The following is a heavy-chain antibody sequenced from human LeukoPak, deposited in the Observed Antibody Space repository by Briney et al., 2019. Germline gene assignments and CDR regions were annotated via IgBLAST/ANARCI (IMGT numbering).Heavy chain of an antibody. Sequence: ASVKVSCKASGYTFTGYYMHWVRQAPGQGLEWMGWMNPNSGGTNYAQKFQGRVTMTRDTSISTAYMELSRLRSDDTAVYYCARDRGYCSSTSCYTKSRWFDPWGQGTLVTVSS. CDR1: GYTFTGYY. CDR3: ARDRGYCSSTSCYTKSRWFDP. D-gene: IGHD2-2*02. V-gene: IGHV1-2*02. J-gene: IGHJ5*02. CDR2: MNPNSGGT.